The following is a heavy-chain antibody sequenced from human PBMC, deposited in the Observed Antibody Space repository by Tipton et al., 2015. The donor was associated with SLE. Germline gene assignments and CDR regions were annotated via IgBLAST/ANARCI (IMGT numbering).Heavy chain of an antibody. Sequence: SLRLSCAASGITFSDAWMSWMRQAPGKGLEWVGRIISERYGGTTDYAAPVKGRFTISRDDSKNMMYLHMNSLRTGDTAVYYCATWDSGLWGQGTLVTVSS. CDR1: GITFSDAW. CDR3: ATWDSGL. CDR2: IISERYGGTT. D-gene: IGHD1-26*01. J-gene: IGHJ4*02. V-gene: IGHV3-15*01.